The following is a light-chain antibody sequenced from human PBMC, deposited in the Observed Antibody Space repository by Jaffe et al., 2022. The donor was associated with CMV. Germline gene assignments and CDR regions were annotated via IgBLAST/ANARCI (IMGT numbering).Light chain of an antibody. CDR3: QAWDTNTAI. Sequence: SYELTQSPSVSVSPGQTASITCSGDKVEDKYVYWYQQKPGQSPLLVIYQDKKRPSGIPERFSGSNSGDTATLTISGTQAMDEADYYCQAWDTNTAIFGGGTKLIVL. V-gene: IGLV3-1*01. J-gene: IGLJ2*01. CDR2: QDK. CDR1: KVEDKY.